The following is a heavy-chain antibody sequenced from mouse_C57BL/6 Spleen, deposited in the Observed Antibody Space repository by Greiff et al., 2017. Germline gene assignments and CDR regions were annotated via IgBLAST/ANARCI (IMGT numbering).Heavy chain of an antibody. Sequence: QVQLKQPGAELVMPGASVKLSCKASGYTFTSYWMHWVKQRPGQGLEWIGEIDPSDSYTNYNQKFKGKSTLTVDKSSSTAYMQLSGLTYEDSAVYYCARSAMSTTAGYYYAMDYWGQGTSVTVSS. CDR2: IDPSDSYT. V-gene: IGHV1-69*01. CDR1: GYTFTSYW. D-gene: IGHD2-4*01. J-gene: IGHJ4*01. CDR3: ARSAMSTTAGYYYAMDY.